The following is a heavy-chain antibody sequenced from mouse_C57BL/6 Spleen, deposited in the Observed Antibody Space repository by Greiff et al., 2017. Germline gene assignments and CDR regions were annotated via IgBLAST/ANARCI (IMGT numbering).Heavy chain of an antibody. V-gene: IGHV1-64*01. D-gene: IGHD2-1*01. CDR3: ARLGGNPYYFDY. J-gene: IGHJ2*01. CDR2: IHPNSGST. CDR1: GYTFTSYW. Sequence: VQLQQPGAELVKPGASVKLSCKASGYTFTSYWMHWVKQRPGQGLEWIGMIHPNSGSTNYNEKFKSKATLTVDKSSSTAYMQLSSLTSEDSAVYYCARLGGNPYYFDYWGQGTTLTVSS.